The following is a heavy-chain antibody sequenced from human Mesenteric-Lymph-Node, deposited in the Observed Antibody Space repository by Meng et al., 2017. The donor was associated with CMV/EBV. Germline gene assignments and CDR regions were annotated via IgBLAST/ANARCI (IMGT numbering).Heavy chain of an antibody. CDR3: AKVVDGDY. CDR2: ITNSGAGT. D-gene: IGHD2-2*01. V-gene: IGHV3-23*01. Sequence: LRLSCAASGFTFSSYAMSWVRQAPGTGLEWVSPITNSGAGTYYAASVKGRFTISRDNSMNTLYLQMNSLRAEDTAVYYCAKVVDGDYWGQGTLVTVSS. CDR1: GFTFSSYA. J-gene: IGHJ4*02.